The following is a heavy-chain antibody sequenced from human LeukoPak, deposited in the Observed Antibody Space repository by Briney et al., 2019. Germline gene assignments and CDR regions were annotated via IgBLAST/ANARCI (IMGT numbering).Heavy chain of an antibody. CDR3: ARHGRMGTINPSY. D-gene: IGHD5-24*01. CDR2: MYYSGST. V-gene: IGHV4-39*01. J-gene: IGHJ4*02. CDR1: GGSISNSSYY. Sequence: SETLSPTCTVSGGSISNSSYYWGWIRQPPGKGLEWIGSMYYSGSTYYNPSLKSRATISVNTSKNQFSLKLSSVTAADTAVYYCARHGRMGTINPSYWGQGTLVTVSS.